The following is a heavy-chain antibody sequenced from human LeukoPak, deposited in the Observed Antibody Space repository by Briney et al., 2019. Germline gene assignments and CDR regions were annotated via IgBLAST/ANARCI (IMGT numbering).Heavy chain of an antibody. CDR1: GFTVSSSY. Sequence: SGGSLRLSCVASGFTVSSSYMNWVRQAPGKGLEWVSLISGDGGSTYYADSVKGRFTISRDNSKNSLYLQMNSLRTEDTALYYCAKENSAVYYYYGMDVWGQGTTVTVSS. V-gene: IGHV3-43*02. CDR2: ISGDGGST. CDR3: AKENSAVYYYYGMDV. D-gene: IGHD4-23*01. J-gene: IGHJ6*02.